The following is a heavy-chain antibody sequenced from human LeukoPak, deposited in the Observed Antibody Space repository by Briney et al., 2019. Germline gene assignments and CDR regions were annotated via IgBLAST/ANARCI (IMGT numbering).Heavy chain of an antibody. J-gene: IGHJ4*02. CDR1: GFTFSSYS. CDR3: ARMLSEVGATFDY. V-gene: IGHV3-48*01. D-gene: IGHD1-26*01. CDR2: ITGSSSTI. Sequence: GGSLRLSCAASGFTFSSYSMNWVRQAPGKGLEWLSYITGSSSTIYYADSVKGRFAISRDNSKNTLYLQMNSLRAEDTAVYYCARMLSEVGATFDYWGQGTLVTVSS.